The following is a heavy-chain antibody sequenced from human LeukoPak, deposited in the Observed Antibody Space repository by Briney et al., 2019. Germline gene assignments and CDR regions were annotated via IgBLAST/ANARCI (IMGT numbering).Heavy chain of an antibody. CDR2: ISYDGSNK. J-gene: IGHJ4*02. V-gene: IGHV3-30*03. Sequence: GGSLRLSCAASGFTFSSYGMHWVRQAPGKGLEWVAVISYDGSNKYYADSVKGRFTISRDNAKNSLYLQMNSLRAEGTAVYYCARDEGFTAMVTSFFDYWGQGTLVTVSS. D-gene: IGHD5-18*01. CDR3: ARDEGFTAMVTSFFDY. CDR1: GFTFSSYG.